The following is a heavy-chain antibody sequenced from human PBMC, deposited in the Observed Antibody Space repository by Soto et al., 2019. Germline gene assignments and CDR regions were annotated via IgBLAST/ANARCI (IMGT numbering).Heavy chain of an antibody. CDR1: GFTFDDYA. V-gene: IGHV3-9*01. CDR3: AKGQSYDQEGYYYYYYMDV. Sequence: SLRLSCAASGFTFDDYAMHWVRQAPGKGLEWVSGISWNSGSIGYADSVKGRFTISRDNAKNSLYLQMNSLRAEDTALYYCAKGQSYDQEGYYYYYYMDVWGKGTTVTVSS. J-gene: IGHJ6*03. D-gene: IGHD3-22*01. CDR2: ISWNSGSI.